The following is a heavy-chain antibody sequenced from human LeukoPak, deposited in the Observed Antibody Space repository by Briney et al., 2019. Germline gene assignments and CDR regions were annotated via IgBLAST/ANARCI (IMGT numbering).Heavy chain of an antibody. Sequence: GGSLRLSCAASGFTVSSNYMSWVRRAPGKGLEWVSVIYSGGSTYYAGSVKGRFTISRDNSKNTLYLQMNSLRAEDTAVYYCARDQGWQQLPHDWGQGTLVTVSS. CDR1: GFTVSSNY. V-gene: IGHV3-53*01. J-gene: IGHJ4*02. CDR2: IYSGGST. CDR3: ARDQGWQQLPHD. D-gene: IGHD6-13*01.